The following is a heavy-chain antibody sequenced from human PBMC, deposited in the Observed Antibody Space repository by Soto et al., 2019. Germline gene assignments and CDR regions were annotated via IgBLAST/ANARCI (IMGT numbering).Heavy chain of an antibody. J-gene: IGHJ5*02. D-gene: IGHD3-3*01. Sequence: SETLSLTCAVYGGSVNGYYWNWIRQPPGKGLEWIGEINHTGGTHYNPSLKGRVTMSVDTSKNQFSLRLSSVTAADTAIYYCATRITVFGLLIPPFDPWGQGTQVTVSS. CDR2: INHTGGT. V-gene: IGHV4-34*01. CDR1: GGSVNGYY. CDR3: ATRITVFGLLIPPFDP.